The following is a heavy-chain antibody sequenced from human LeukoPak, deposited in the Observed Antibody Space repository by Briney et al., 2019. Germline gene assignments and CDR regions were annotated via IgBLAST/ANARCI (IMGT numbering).Heavy chain of an antibody. D-gene: IGHD1-14*01. CDR1: GFTFSTYW. Sequence: GGSLRLSCAASGFTFSTYWMHWVRQAPGRGLVWVSRINSDGSSTSYADSVKGRFTISRDNAKNTLFLQMNSLRAEDTAVYYCARDSRVFNNLMTDYWGQGILVTVSS. CDR2: INSDGSST. J-gene: IGHJ4*02. CDR3: ARDSRVFNNLMTDY. V-gene: IGHV3-74*01.